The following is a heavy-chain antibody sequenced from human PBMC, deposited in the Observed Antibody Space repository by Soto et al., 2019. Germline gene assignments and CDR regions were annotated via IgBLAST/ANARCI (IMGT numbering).Heavy chain of an antibody. V-gene: IGHV4-61*01. CDR3: ARGYYYGSGSNWFDP. J-gene: IGHJ5*02. D-gene: IGHD3-10*01. CDR1: GGSVSSGSYY. Sequence: SETLSLTCTVSGGSVSSGSYYWSWIRQPPGKGLEWIGYIYYSGSTNYNPSLKSRVTISVDTSKNQFSLKLSSVTAADTAVYYCARGYYYGSGSNWFDPWGQGTLVTVSS. CDR2: IYYSGST.